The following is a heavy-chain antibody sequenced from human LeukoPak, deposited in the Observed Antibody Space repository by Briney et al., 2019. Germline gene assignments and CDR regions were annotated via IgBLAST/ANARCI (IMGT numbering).Heavy chain of an antibody. D-gene: IGHD1-7*01. CDR2: IKQDGSGK. V-gene: IGHV3-7*01. CDR3: ARDYWWNYDY. J-gene: IGHJ4*02. Sequence: PGGSLRLSCAASGFTFSTYWLSWVRQAPGKGLEWVANIKQDGSGKYYVDSVKGRFTISRDNAKNSLYLQMNSLRAEDTAIYYCARDYWWNYDYWGQGTLVTVSS. CDR1: GFTFSTYW.